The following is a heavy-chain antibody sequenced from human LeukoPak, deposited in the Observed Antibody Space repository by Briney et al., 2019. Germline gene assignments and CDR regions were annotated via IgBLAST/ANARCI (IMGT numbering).Heavy chain of an antibody. CDR1: GYTFTSYG. J-gene: IGHJ4*02. Sequence: ASVKVSCKASGYTFTSYGISWVRQAPGQGLEWMGWISAYNGNTNYAQKLQGRVTMTTDTSTSTAYMELRSLRSDDTAVYYCARMSLGYCSGGSCYPDYWGQGTLVTVSS. CDR2: ISAYNGNT. V-gene: IGHV1-18*01. D-gene: IGHD2-15*01. CDR3: ARMSLGYCSGGSCYPDY.